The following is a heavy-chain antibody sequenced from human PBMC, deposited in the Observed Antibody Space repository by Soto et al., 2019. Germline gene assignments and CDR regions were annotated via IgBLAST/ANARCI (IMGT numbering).Heavy chain of an antibody. J-gene: IGHJ6*02. V-gene: IGHV3-23*01. D-gene: IGHD3-3*01. CDR2: ISGNGGST. CDR1: GFLFSSYA. CDR3: ARDQGPRGYDFWSGYYSNYYYGMDV. Sequence: PGGSLRLSCAPSGFLFSSYAMSWVRQASGKGLEWVSSISGNGGSTYYADSVKGRFTISRDNSKNTLYLQMNSLRAEDTAVYYCARDQGPRGYDFWSGYYSNYYYGMDVWGQGTTVTVSS.